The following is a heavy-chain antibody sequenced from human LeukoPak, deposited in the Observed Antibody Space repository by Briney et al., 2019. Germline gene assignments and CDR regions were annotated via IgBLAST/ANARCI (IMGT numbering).Heavy chain of an antibody. CDR1: GYTFTGYY. CDR2: INPNSGGT. V-gene: IGHV1-2*02. CDR3: ARAPRARRLELHLNWFDP. D-gene: IGHD1-7*01. Sequence: ASVKASCKASGYTFTGYYMHWVRQAPGQGLEWMGWINPNSGGTNYAQKFQGRVTMTRDTSISTAYMELSRLRSDDTAVYYCARAPRARRLELHLNWFDPWGQGTLVTVSS. J-gene: IGHJ5*02.